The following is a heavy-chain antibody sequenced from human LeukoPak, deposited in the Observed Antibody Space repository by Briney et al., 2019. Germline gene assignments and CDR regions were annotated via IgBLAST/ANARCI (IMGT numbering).Heavy chain of an antibody. CDR3: AREEVDGYYAAGLSGYYYYMDV. J-gene: IGHJ6*03. Sequence: GGSLRLSCAASGFTFSSYSMNWVRQAPGKGLEWVSSISSSSSYIYYADSVKGRFTISRDNAKNSLYLQMNSLGAEDTAVYYCAREEVDGYYAAGLSGYYYYMDVWGKGTTVTISS. CDR2: ISSSSSYI. V-gene: IGHV3-21*01. D-gene: IGHD3-22*01. CDR1: GFTFSSYS.